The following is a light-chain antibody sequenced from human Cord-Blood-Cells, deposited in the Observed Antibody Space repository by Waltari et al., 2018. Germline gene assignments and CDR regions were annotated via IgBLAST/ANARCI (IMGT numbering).Light chain of an antibody. J-gene: IGLJ3*02. V-gene: IGLV2-14*04. CDR2: DVS. Sequence: ITISCTGTSSDVGGYNYVSWYQQHPGKAPKLMIYDVSNRPSGVSNRFSGSKSGNTASLTISGLQAEDEADYYCSSYTSSSTRVFGGGTKLTVL. CDR3: SSYTSSSTRV. CDR1: SSDVGGYNY.